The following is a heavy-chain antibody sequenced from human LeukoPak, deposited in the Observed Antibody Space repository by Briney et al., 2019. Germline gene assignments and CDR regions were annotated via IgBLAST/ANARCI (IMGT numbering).Heavy chain of an antibody. CDR1: GYTFTSYG. V-gene: IGHV1-18*01. J-gene: IGHJ5*02. CDR3: ARNRIFGVAPWFDT. D-gene: IGHD3-3*01. Sequence: ASVKLSCKASGYTFTSYGIIWVRQAPGQGLEWMGWITAYNGNTNYAQKLQGRVTMTTDTSTSTAYMELRSLRSDDTVVYYCARNRIFGVAPWFDTWGQGTLVTVSS. CDR2: ITAYNGNT.